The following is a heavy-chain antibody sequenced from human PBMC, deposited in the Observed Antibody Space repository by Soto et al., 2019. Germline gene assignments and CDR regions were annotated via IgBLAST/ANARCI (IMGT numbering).Heavy chain of an antibody. CDR3: ARLAYSSRGGQLFDY. V-gene: IGHV4-31*03. D-gene: IGHD6-13*01. CDR1: GDSISSGGYH. Sequence: QVQLQESGPGLVEPSQTLSLTCNVSGDSISSGGYHWSWIRQHPGKGLEWIVYIYYSGDTYYNPSLKSRVAISVHTSKNQFSLNLSSATAADTAVYYCARLAYSSRGGQLFDYWGQGVLVTVSS. CDR2: IYYSGDT. J-gene: IGHJ4*02.